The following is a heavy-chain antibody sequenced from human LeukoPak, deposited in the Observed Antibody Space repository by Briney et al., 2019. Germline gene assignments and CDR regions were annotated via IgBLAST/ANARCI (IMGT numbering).Heavy chain of an antibody. Sequence: GESLKISCKGSGYSFTSYWIGWVRQMPGKGLEWMGIIYPGDSDTRYSPSFQGQVTISADKSISTAYLQWSSLKASDTAMYYCAMPTMVRGVGGAFDIWGQGTMVTVSS. CDR2: IYPGDSDT. CDR3: AMPTMVRGVGGAFDI. CDR1: GYSFTSYW. V-gene: IGHV5-51*01. J-gene: IGHJ3*02. D-gene: IGHD3-10*01.